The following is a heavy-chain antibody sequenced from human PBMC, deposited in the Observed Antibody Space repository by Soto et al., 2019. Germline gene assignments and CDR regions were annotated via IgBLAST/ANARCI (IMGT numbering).Heavy chain of an antibody. Sequence: SETLSLTCAFYGWSFSGYYWSWIRQPPGKGLEWIGEIYYSGSTYYNPSLKSRVTISVDTSKNQFSLKLSSVTAADTAVYYCARGHVRIRAFSIYYYYGMDVWGQGTTVTVSS. D-gene: IGHD2-21*01. CDR1: GWSFSGYY. CDR3: ARGHVRIRAFSIYYYYGMDV. V-gene: IGHV4-34*01. J-gene: IGHJ6*02. CDR2: IYYSGST.